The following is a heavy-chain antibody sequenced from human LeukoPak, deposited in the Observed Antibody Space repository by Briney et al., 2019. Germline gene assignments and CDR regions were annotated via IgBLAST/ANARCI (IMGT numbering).Heavy chain of an antibody. V-gene: IGHV4-39*07. J-gene: IGHJ4*02. CDR1: GGSISSSSDY. CDR2: IYYSGNT. Sequence: KPSETLSLTCTVSGGSISSSSDYWSWIRQPPGKALEWIGSIYYSGNTYYNPSLKSRVTISVDASKNQFSLRLSSVTAADTAVYYCARDAGRGSGTYRNLDYWGQGTLVTVSS. D-gene: IGHD3-10*01. CDR3: ARDAGRGSGTYRNLDY.